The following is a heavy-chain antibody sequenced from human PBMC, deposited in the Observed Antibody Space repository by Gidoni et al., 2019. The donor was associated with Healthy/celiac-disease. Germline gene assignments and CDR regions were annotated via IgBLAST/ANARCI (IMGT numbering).Heavy chain of an antibody. V-gene: IGHV1-69*06. CDR2: ITPILGTA. CDR3: ARAGKNYYDSSGYWIDY. CDR1: GGPFSSYA. J-gene: IGHJ4*02. D-gene: IGHD3-22*01. Sequence: QVQLVQSGAEVKTPGSSVTVSCTGSGGPFSSYAISWVRQAPGQGLERMVGITPILGTAKYAQKLQGRDTINADKATSTAYMERSSLRSEDTAVYYCARAGKNYYDSSGYWIDYWGQGTLVTVSS.